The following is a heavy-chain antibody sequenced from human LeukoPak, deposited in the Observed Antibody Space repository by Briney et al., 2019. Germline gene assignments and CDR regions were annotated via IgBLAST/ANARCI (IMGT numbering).Heavy chain of an antibody. CDR2: INHSGST. D-gene: IGHD4-17*01. J-gene: IGHJ4*02. CDR1: GGSFSGYY. V-gene: IGHV4-34*01. Sequence: SETLSLTCAVYGGSFSGYYWSWIRQPPGKGLEWIGEINHSGSTNYNPSLKSRVTISVDTSKNQFSLKLSSVTAADTAVYYCARDDGDYVWDYWGQGTLVTVSS. CDR3: ARDDGDYVWDY.